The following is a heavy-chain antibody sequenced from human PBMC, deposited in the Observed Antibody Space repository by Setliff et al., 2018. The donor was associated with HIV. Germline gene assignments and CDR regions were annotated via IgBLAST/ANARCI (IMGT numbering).Heavy chain of an antibody. CDR3: ARQSITLVVGVPERDDAFDI. V-gene: IGHV4-39*01. CDR2: VYYTGST. CDR1: DGSISRTSYY. D-gene: IGHD3-22*01. Sequence: SETLSLTCTVSDGSISRTSYYWGWIRQPPGRGLEWIGSVYYTGSTYYNPSLKSRVTISVDTSKNQFSLKLSSVTAADTAVYYCARQSITLVVGVPERDDAFDIWGQGTMVTVSS. J-gene: IGHJ3*02.